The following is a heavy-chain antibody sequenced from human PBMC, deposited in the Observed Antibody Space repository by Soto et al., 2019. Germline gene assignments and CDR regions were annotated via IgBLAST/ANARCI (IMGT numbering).Heavy chain of an antibody. CDR2: INHRGST. J-gene: IGHJ6*02. CDR1: GGSFRGYY. CDR3: ARGIAVQQLVFGPPPYYYYCMDV. D-gene: IGHD6-13*01. Sequence: QVQLQQWGAGLLKPSETLSLTCAVYGGSFRGYYWSWIRQPPGKGLEWSGEINHRGSTNYNPSLKSRVTISLDTSKHQFPLKLCSVAAADTAVYYCARGIAVQQLVFGPPPYYYYCMDVWGQGTTVTVSS. V-gene: IGHV4-34*01.